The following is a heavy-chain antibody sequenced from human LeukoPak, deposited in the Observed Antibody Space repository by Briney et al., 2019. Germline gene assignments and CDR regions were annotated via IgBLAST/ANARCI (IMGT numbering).Heavy chain of an antibody. CDR3: ARDLPLGYSYGYYDWFDP. Sequence: ASVKVSCKASGYTFTSYAMNWVRQAPGQGLEWMGWINTNTGNPTYAQGFTGRFVFSLDTSVSTAYLQISSLKAEDTAVYYCARDLPLGYSYGYYDWFDPWGQGTLVTVSS. CDR1: GYTFTSYA. J-gene: IGHJ5*02. D-gene: IGHD5-18*01. CDR2: INTNTGNP. V-gene: IGHV7-4-1*02.